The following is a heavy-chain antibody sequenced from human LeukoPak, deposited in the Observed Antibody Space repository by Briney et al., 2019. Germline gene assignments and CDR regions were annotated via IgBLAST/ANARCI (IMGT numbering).Heavy chain of an antibody. J-gene: IGHJ4*02. CDR3: ARSLGAVAGTPGY. D-gene: IGHD6-19*01. V-gene: IGHV1-2*02. CDR2: INPNSGGT. CDR1: GYTFTGYY. Sequence: ASVKVSCKASGYTFTGYYMHWVRQAPGRGLEWMGWINPNSGGTNYAQKFQGRVTMTRDTSISTAYMELSRLRSDDTAVYYCARSLGAVAGTPGYWGQGTLVTVSS.